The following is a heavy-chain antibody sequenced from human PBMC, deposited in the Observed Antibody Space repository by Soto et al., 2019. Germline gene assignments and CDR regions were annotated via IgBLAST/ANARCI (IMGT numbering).Heavy chain of an antibody. CDR1: GYSIGSGYY. CDR2: IYHSGST. J-gene: IGHJ4*02. D-gene: IGHD7-27*01. CDR3: ARGRLLGYFDY. V-gene: IGHV4-38-2*01. Sequence: SETLSLTCAVSGYSIGSGYYWGWIRQPPGKGLEWIGSIYHSGSTYYNPSLKSRVTISVDTSKNQFSLKLSSVTAADTAVYYCARGRLLGYFDYWGQGTLVTVSS.